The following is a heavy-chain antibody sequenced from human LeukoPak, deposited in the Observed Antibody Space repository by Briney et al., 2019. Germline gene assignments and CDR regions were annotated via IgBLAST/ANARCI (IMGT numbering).Heavy chain of an antibody. D-gene: IGHD4-17*01. CDR2: IIPILGIA. V-gene: IGHV1-69*02. CDR1: GGTFSSYT. CDR3: ARLSTVTTPGGVDY. J-gene: IGHJ4*02. Sequence: APVKVPCKAPGGTFSSYTISWVRQAPGQGLEWMGRIIPILGIANSAQTFQGRVTITADKSPSAAYMELSSLRSEDTAVYYCARLSTVTTPGGVDYWGQGTLVTVSS.